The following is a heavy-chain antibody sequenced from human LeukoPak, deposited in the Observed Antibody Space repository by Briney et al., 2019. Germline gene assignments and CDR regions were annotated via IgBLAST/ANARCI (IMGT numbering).Heavy chain of an antibody. CDR2: IYYSGST. J-gene: IGHJ4*02. Sequence: SETLSLTCTVSGGSISSSFYYWGWIRQPPGKGLEWIGSIYYSGSTYYNPSLQSRVTISVDTSKNQFSLKLSSVTAADTAVYYCARVPLFFLVPAAPYFDYWGQGTLVTVSS. D-gene: IGHD2-2*01. V-gene: IGHV4-39*07. CDR1: GGSISSSFYY. CDR3: ARVPLFFLVPAAPYFDY.